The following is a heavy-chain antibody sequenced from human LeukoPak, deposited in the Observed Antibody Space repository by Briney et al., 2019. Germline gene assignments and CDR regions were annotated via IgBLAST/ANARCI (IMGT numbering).Heavy chain of an antibody. Sequence: PGGSLRLSCAASGFTFDDYGMSWVRQAPGKGLEWVSGINWNGGSTGYADSVKGRFTISRDNAKNSLYLQMNSLRAEDTALYYCARSVHVASDYYYYMDVWGKGTTVTVSS. CDR1: GFTFDDYG. CDR3: ARSVHVASDYYYYMDV. J-gene: IGHJ6*03. V-gene: IGHV3-20*04. CDR2: INWNGGST. D-gene: IGHD3-16*01.